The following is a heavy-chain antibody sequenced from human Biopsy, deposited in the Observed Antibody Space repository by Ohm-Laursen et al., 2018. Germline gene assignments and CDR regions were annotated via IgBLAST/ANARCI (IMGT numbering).Heavy chain of an antibody. CDR3: TTGGSGFYYPFDS. J-gene: IGHJ4*02. V-gene: IGHV1-2*02. D-gene: IGHD3-22*01. Sequence: SAKVSCKGVGYTFTGYYIHWGRQAPGQGLEWMGYIYPNNGDTKYAQNFQGRVTMTRDTSVSTAYMDLTGLTSDDTAVYYCTTGGSGFYYPFDSWGQGTLVTVSS. CDR2: IYPNNGDT. CDR1: GYTFTGYY.